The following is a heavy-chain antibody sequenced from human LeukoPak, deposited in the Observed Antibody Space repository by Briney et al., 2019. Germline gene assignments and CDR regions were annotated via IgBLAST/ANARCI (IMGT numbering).Heavy chain of an antibody. J-gene: IGHJ4*02. CDR3: ARLLYGDYSHYFDY. CDR1: GYSFTNYW. Sequence: GESLKISCKGSGYSFTNYWIGWVRQMPGKGLEWMGIIYPGDSDTRYSPSFQGQVAISADKSNTIAYLQWSSLKASDTAMYYCARLLYGDYSHYFDYWGQGSLVTVSS. D-gene: IGHD4-17*01. V-gene: IGHV5-51*01. CDR2: IYPGDSDT.